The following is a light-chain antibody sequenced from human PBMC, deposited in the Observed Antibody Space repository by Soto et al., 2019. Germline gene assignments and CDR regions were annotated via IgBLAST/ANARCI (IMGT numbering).Light chain of an antibody. Sequence: SYELTQPPSVSVSPGQTASITCSGDKLGDKYTCWYQQNPGQSPVLVIYQDSKRPSGIPERFSGSNSGNTATLTISGTQAMDAADYYCQAWDSSPGRFVFGTGTKLTVL. V-gene: IGLV3-1*01. CDR2: QDS. J-gene: IGLJ1*01. CDR3: QAWDSSPGRFV. CDR1: KLGDKY.